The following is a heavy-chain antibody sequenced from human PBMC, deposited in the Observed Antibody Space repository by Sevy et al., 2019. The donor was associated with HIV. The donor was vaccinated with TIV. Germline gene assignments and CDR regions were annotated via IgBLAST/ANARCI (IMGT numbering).Heavy chain of an antibody. CDR2: IKSRTEGGTP. V-gene: IGHV3-15*01. D-gene: IGHD2-21*01. Sequence: GGSLRLSCAASGFTFSNVWMSWVRQAPGKGLERVGHIKSRTEGGTPEYAATVKGRFNISREDSKSTLYLQMNSLKTEDTAVYYCTTGGSILQHWGQGTLVTVSS. CDR1: GFTFSNVW. J-gene: IGHJ4*02. CDR3: TTGGSILQH.